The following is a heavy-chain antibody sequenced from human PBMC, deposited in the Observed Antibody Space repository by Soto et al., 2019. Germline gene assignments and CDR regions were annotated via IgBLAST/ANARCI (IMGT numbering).Heavy chain of an antibody. D-gene: IGHD6-6*01. CDR2: IYYSGST. Sequence: SETLSLTCTVSGGSINDFYWSWIRQPPGKGLEWIGYIYYSGSTDYNPSLKGRVTISVDTSKNQFSLKLRSVTAADTAVYYCARVGGVAARTFDYWGQGTLVTVSS. CDR3: ARVGGVAARTFDY. V-gene: IGHV4-59*01. CDR1: GGSINDFY. J-gene: IGHJ4*02.